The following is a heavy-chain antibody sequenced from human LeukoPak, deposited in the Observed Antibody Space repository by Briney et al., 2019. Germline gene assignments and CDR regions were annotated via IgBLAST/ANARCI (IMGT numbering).Heavy chain of an antibody. Sequence: ASVKVSCKASGYTFTSYGISWVRQAPGQGLEWMGWISAYNGDTNYAQKLQGRVTMTTDTSTSTAYMELRSLRSDDTAVYYCATPAPSYDILTGFYTDYYYYMDVWAKGPRSPSP. V-gene: IGHV1-18*01. CDR3: ATPAPSYDILTGFYTDYYYYMDV. J-gene: IGHJ6*03. CDR1: GYTFTSYG. D-gene: IGHD3-9*01. CDR2: ISAYNGDT.